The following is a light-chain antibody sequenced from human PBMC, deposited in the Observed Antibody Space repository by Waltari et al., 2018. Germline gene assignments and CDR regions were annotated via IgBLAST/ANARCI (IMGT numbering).Light chain of an antibody. Sequence: DIVVTQSPLSLPVTPGEPASISCKFIQSLLQSNGYNYLDWYLQKPGQAPQLLVYLGSNRASGVPDRFSGSGSGTNFTLKISRVEAEDVGVYYCMQALQPPWTFGQGTKVEI. V-gene: IGKV2-28*01. CDR1: QSLLQSNGYNY. CDR2: LGS. J-gene: IGKJ1*01. CDR3: MQALQPPWT.